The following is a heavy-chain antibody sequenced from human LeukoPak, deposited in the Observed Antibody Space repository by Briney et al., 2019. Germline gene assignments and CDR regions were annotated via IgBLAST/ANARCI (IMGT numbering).Heavy chain of an antibody. D-gene: IGHD1-7*01. V-gene: IGHV3-21*01. J-gene: IGHJ5*02. CDR2: ISRTSEST. Sequence: PGGSLRLSCAASGFTVSSNYMSWVRQAPGKGLEWVSIISRTSESTFYADSVKGRFTISRDNAKNSLYLQINGLRADDTATYYCARGATDTTRWFDPWGQGTLVTVSS. CDR1: GFTVSSNY. CDR3: ARGATDTTRWFDP.